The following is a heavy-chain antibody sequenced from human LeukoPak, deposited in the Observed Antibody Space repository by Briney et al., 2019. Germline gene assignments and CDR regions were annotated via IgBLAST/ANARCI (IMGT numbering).Heavy chain of an antibody. CDR3: ARYAVPAAPYYYYYYMDV. CDR2: IIPIFGTA. J-gene: IGHJ6*03. D-gene: IGHD2-2*01. Sequence: SVKVSCKASGYTFTSYYMHWVQQAPGQGLEWMGGIIPIFGTANYAQKFQGRVTITADESTSTAYMELSSLRSEDTAVYYCARYAVPAAPYYYYYYMDVWGKGTTVTVSS. V-gene: IGHV1-69*13. CDR1: GYTFTSYY.